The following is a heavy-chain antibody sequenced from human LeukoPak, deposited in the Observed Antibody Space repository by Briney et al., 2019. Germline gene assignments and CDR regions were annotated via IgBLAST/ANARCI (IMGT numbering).Heavy chain of an antibody. V-gene: IGHV3-7*01. CDR2: INQDGSDK. CDR3: ARDYCSGSSCLKIQTLDS. J-gene: IGHJ4*02. Sequence: GGSLRLSCAASGLAFSNCWMSWVRQSPGKGLEWVANINQDGSDKYYMDSVKGRFTISRDNAKKSLYLQMNSLTVEDTALYYCARDYCSGSSCLKIQTLDSWGQGILVTVSS. D-gene: IGHD2-2*01. CDR1: GLAFSNCW.